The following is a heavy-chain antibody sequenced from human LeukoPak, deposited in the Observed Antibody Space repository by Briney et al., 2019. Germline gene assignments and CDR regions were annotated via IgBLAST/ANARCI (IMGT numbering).Heavy chain of an antibody. J-gene: IGHJ3*02. CDR1: GLTFSNYW. CDR3: ARRGAVTYAFDI. CDR2: INSDGSST. V-gene: IGHV3-74*01. Sequence: PGGSLRLSCAASGLTFSNYWMNWVRQAPGKGLVWVSRINSDGSSTSYADSVKGRFTISRDNAKNTLYLQMNSLRAEDTAVYYCARRGAVTYAFDIWGQGTMVTVSS. D-gene: IGHD4-17*01.